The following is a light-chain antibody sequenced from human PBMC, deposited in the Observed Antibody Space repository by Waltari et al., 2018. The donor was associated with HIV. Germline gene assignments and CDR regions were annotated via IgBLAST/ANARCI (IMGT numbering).Light chain of an antibody. CDR1: MSYVRGYNY. J-gene: IGLJ2*01. CDR2: DVS. CDR3: SSYTSSSALYVV. Sequence: SALNQPASVSGSPGQSITISALGTMSYVRGYNYVSRSQQHPVKAPKLMIYDVSNRPSGVSNRFSGSKSGNTASLTISGLQAEDEADYYGSSYTSSSALYVVFGGGTKLTVL. V-gene: IGLV2-14*03.